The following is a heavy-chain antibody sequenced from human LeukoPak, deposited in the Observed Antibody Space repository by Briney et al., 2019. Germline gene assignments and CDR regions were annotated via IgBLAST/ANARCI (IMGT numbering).Heavy chain of an antibody. J-gene: IGHJ4*02. D-gene: IGHD5-24*01. Sequence: GRSLRLSCAASGFTFSSHGMHWVRQAPGKGLEWVAVISYDGSNKYYGDSVKGRFTISRDNSKNTLYLQMNSLRAEDTAVYYCAKDRNGYNFEYFDYWGQGTLVTVSS. CDR1: GFTFSSHG. V-gene: IGHV3-30*18. CDR3: AKDRNGYNFEYFDY. CDR2: ISYDGSNK.